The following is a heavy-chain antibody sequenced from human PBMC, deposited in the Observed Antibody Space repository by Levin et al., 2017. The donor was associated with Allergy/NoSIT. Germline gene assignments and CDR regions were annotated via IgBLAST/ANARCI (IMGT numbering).Heavy chain of an antibody. V-gene: IGHV3-11*05. CDR1: GFTFSDYY. CDR2: ISSSSSYT. J-gene: IGHJ4*02. D-gene: IGHD3-10*01. CDR3: ARGLITMVRGVSPLGY. Sequence: SCAASGFTFSDYYMSWIRQAPGKGLEWVSYISSSSSYTNYADSVKGRFTISRDNAKNSLYLQMNSLRAEDTAVYYCARGLITMVRGVSPLGYWGQGTLVTVSS.